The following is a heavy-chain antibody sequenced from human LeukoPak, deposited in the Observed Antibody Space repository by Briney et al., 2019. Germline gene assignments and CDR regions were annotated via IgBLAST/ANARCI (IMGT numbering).Heavy chain of an antibody. V-gene: IGHV3-9*01. D-gene: IGHD6-19*01. Sequence: PGGSLRLSCAASGFTFDNYAMHWVRQAPGKGLEWVSSISWNSGGIVYADSVKGRFTISRDNAKNSLYLQMNSLRPEDTALYYCAKGFRSCGWSMVPFDYWGQGTLVTVSS. J-gene: IGHJ4*02. CDR1: GFTFDNYA. CDR2: ISWNSGGI. CDR3: AKGFRSCGWSMVPFDY.